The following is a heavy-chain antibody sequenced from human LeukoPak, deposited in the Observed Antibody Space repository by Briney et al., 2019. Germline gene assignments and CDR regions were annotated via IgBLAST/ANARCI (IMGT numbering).Heavy chain of an antibody. CDR3: ARGRFTIFGVVIFDYYYGMDV. Sequence: GASVKVSCKASGYTFTSYGISWVRQAPGQGLEWMGWISACNGNTNHAQKLQGRVTMTTDTSTSTAYMELRSLRSDDTAVYYCARGRFTIFGVVIFDYYYGMDVWGQGTTVTVSS. CDR2: ISACNGNT. D-gene: IGHD3-3*01. J-gene: IGHJ6*02. CDR1: GYTFTSYG. V-gene: IGHV1-18*01.